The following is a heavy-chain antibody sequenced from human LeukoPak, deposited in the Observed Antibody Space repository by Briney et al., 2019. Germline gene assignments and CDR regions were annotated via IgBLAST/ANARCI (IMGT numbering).Heavy chain of an antibody. CDR1: GYSISSGYY. V-gene: IGHV4-38-2*02. CDR3: ARETSGQGYFQY. Sequence: SETLSLTCTVSGYSISSGYYWGWIRQPPGKGLEWIGSIYHSGSTYYNPSLKNRVTISIDTSKNQFSLKLSSVTAADTAVYYCARETSGQGYFQYWGQGTLVTVSS. J-gene: IGHJ1*01. CDR2: IYHSGST. D-gene: IGHD3-3*01.